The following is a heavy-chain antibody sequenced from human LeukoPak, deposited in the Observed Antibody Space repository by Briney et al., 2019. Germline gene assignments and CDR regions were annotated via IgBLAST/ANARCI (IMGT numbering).Heavy chain of an antibody. CDR2: ISAYNGNT. J-gene: IGHJ6*03. CDR3: ARSYSNYGYCYYYYYMDV. V-gene: IGHV1-18*01. CDR1: GYTFTSYG. D-gene: IGHD4-11*01. Sequence: GASVKVSCKASGYTFTSYGISWVRQAPGQGLEWMGWISAYNGNTNYAQKLQGRVTMTTDTSTSTAYMELRSLRSDDTAVYYCARSYSNYGYCYYYYYMDVWGKGTTVTVSS.